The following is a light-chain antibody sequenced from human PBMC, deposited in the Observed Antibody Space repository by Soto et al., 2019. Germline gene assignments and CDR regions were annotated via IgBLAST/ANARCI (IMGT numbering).Light chain of an antibody. Sequence: QSALTQPASVSGSPGQSITISCTGTSFDVGGYNYVSWYQQHPGKAPKTLIYDVTNRPSGISSRFSGSKSGNTASLTISDLQTEDEADYYCSSYTAYSRVVFGGGTQLTVL. J-gene: IGLJ2*01. CDR1: SFDVGGYNY. V-gene: IGLV2-14*03. CDR2: DVT. CDR3: SSYTAYSRVV.